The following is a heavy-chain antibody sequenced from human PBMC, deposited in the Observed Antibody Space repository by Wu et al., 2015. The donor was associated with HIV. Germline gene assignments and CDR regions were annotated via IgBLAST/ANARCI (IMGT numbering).Heavy chain of an antibody. Sequence: QVQLVQSGAEVKKPGSSVKVSCKASGGTFNNYAISWVRQAPGQGLEWMGGIIPIFGTANYAQKFQGRVTITADESTSTAYMELSSLRSEDTAVYYCARVREYSSSSSFYYYMDVWGKGTTVTVSS. CDR1: GGTFNNYA. D-gene: IGHD6-6*01. CDR2: IIPIFGTA. CDR3: ARVREYSSSSSFYYYMDV. V-gene: IGHV1-69*12. J-gene: IGHJ6*03.